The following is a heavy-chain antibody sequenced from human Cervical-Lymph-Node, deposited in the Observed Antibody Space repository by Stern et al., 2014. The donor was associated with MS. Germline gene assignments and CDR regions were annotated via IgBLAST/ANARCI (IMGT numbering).Heavy chain of an antibody. Sequence: QVQLVQSGAEVKKPAASVKVSCKASGYTFTSYGISLVRKAHGQGLEWMGRSSTYNGNTNYAKTLQSRVTVTTITSTSTAYMEMRSLRSDDTAVDYCARGLLGSENAFDIWGQGTMVTVSS. CDR1: GYTFTSYG. CDR3: ARGLLGSENAFDI. D-gene: IGHD2-15*01. J-gene: IGHJ3*02. V-gene: IGHV1-18*01. CDR2: SSTYNGNT.